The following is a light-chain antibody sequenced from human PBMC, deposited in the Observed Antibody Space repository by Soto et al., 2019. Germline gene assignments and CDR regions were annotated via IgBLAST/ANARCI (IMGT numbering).Light chain of an antibody. J-gene: IGKJ1*01. V-gene: IGKV1-5*03. Sequence: DIQMTQSPSTLSSSVGDRVTLTCRASQSISSWLAWHQQKPGKAPKLRIYKASSLESGVPSRLSGSGSGTEFTLTISSMQPDDFATYYCQQYNSYWTFGQGTKVDIK. CDR1: QSISSW. CDR3: QQYNSYWT. CDR2: KAS.